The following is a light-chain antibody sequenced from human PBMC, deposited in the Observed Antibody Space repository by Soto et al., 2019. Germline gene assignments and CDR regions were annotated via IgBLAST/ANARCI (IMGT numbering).Light chain of an antibody. V-gene: IGKV3-15*01. Sequence: IVMTQSPATLSVYPGERATPSCWASQSVFNNLAWYQQKPGQAPRLLIYDASTRATGIPARLSGSGSGTECTLTISSLESQDFTVYYCQQYYKWPLTFGGGTKVDIK. CDR2: DAS. CDR1: QSVFNN. CDR3: QQYYKWPLT. J-gene: IGKJ4*01.